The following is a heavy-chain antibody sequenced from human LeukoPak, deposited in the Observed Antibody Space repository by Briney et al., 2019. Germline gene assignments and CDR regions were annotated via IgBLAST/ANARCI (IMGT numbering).Heavy chain of an antibody. J-gene: IGHJ4*02. V-gene: IGHV3-23*01. CDR2: ISGSGADT. CDR1: GVTFSGYS. Sequence: PGGSLRLSCAAPGVTFSGYSVNWVRQAPGKVLEWVSAISGSGADTPYAGSAKGRFNISRDNSKSTVYLQMHSLSPDDTAVYYCAIARAGIEAAGLDHWGQGTLVTVSS. CDR3: AIARAGIEAAGLDH. D-gene: IGHD6-13*01.